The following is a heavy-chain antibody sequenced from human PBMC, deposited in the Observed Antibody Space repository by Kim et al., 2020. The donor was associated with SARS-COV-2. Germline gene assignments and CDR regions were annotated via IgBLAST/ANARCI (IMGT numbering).Heavy chain of an antibody. V-gene: IGHV3-33*01. CDR1: GFTFSSYG. D-gene: IGHD3-3*01. CDR2: IWYDGSNK. J-gene: IGHJ6*02. Sequence: GGSLRLSCAASGFTFSSYGMHWVRQAPGKGLEWVAVIWYDGSNKYYADSVKGRFTISRDNSKNTLYLQMNSLRAEDTAVYYCARDPSGITIFGVVILEVGMDVWGQGTTVTVSS. CDR3: ARDPSGITIFGVVILEVGMDV.